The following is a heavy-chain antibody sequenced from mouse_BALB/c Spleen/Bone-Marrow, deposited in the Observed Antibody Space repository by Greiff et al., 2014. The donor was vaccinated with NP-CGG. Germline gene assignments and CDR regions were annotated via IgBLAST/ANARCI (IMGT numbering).Heavy chain of an antibody. D-gene: IGHD1-1*01. CDR3: TRDRGGITKVVATPFDY. CDR2: ISSGGSYT. CDR1: GFTFSSYT. J-gene: IGHJ2*01. V-gene: IGHV5-6-4*01. Sequence: EVKLMESGGGLVKPGGSLKLSCAASGFTFSSYTMSWVRQTPEKRLEWVATISSGGSYTYYPDSVKGRFTISRDNAKNTLYLQMSSLKSEDTAMYYCTRDRGGITKVVATPFDYWGQGTTLTVSS.